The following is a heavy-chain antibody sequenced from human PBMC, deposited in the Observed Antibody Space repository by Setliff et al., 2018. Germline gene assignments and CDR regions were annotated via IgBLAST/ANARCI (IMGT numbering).Heavy chain of an antibody. CDR1: GGTFSNYD. V-gene: IGHV1-69*05. J-gene: IGHJ6*03. CDR3: VREGVDRRSSTDYRYYMDV. Sequence: SVKVSCKASGGTFSNYDISWVRQAPGQGLEWMGGTIPMFGTTEYAQKFQGRLTIITDESTNTAFMQLSSLRSDDTAVYYCVREGVDRRSSTDYRYYMDVWGKGTTVTVSS. CDR2: TIPMFGTT. D-gene: IGHD6-6*01.